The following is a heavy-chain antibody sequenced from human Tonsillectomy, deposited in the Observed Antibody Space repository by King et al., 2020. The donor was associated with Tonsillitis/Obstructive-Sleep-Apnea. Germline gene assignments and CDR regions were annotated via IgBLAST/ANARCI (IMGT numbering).Heavy chain of an antibody. CDR3: ARGIRGDNDAFDI. D-gene: IGHD3-10*01. CDR1: GGSISRYY. CDR2: IDYSGSP. Sequence: VQLQESGPGLVKPSETLALTCTVSGGSISRYYWSWIRQPPGKGLGWVGYIDYSGSPNYNPSLKSRVTISVDTSKNQFSLKLGSVTAADTAVYYCARGIRGDNDAFDIWGQGTMVTVSS. J-gene: IGHJ3*02. V-gene: IGHV4-59*01.